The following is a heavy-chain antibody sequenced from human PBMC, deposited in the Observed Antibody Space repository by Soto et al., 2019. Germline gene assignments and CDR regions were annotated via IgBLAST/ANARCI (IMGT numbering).Heavy chain of an antibody. CDR2: ISGAGANT. CDR3: AKDRDVVVVIAAAATGAFDV. CDR1: GFTFNNFA. J-gene: IGHJ3*01. V-gene: IGHV3-23*04. Sequence: EVQLVESGGGLVQPGGSLRLSCAASGFTFNNFALTWVRQAPGKGLEWVSTISGAGANTYYADSVKGGFTISRDNSKNTLYLKMFSLRAEDTAVYFCAKDRDVVVVIAAAATGAFDVWGQGTMVTVSS. D-gene: IGHD2-15*01.